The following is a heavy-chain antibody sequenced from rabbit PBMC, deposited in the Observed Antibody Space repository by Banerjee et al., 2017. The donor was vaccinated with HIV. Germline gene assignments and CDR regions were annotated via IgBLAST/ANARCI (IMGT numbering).Heavy chain of an antibody. D-gene: IGHD1-1*01. CDR1: GIDFSSYYY. V-gene: IGHV1S40*01. Sequence: QSLEESGGDLVKPGASLTLTCTASGIDFSSYYYMCWVRQAPGKRPEWIACIYAGSSGSTYYASWAKGRFTISKTSSTTVTLQMTSLTAADTATYFCARRTTSSGYWSFNLWGPGTLVTVS. CDR3: ARRTTSSGYWSFNL. J-gene: IGHJ4*01. CDR2: IYAGSSGST.